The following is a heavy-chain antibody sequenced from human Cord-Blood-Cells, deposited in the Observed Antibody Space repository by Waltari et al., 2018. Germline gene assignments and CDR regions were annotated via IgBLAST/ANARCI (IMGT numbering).Heavy chain of an antibody. D-gene: IGHD2-2*01. CDR1: GSTLDDHA. Sequence: EVQLVESGGGLVQPGRSLRLPCAASGSTLDDHAMHGVWQAPGKGLEWVSGISWNSGSIGYADSVKGRFTISRDNAKNSLYLQMNSLRAEDTALYYCAAGYCSSTSCPMKDYWGQGTLVTVSS. CDR2: ISWNSGSI. V-gene: IGHV3-9*01. CDR3: AAGYCSSTSCPMKDY. J-gene: IGHJ4*02.